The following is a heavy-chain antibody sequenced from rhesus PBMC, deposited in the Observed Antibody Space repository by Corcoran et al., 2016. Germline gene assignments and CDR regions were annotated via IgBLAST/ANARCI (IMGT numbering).Heavy chain of an antibody. CDR1: GGSVSDSYY. V-gene: IGHV4-160*01. CDR3: AREAGYSGGWFDC. D-gene: IGHD6-37*01. Sequence: QVQLQESGPGLVKPSETLSLTCTVSGGSVSDSYYWSWIRQPPGKGLEWMGRSDGGGEIINYNPSLKSRVTISRDTSKNQFSLKLSSVTAADTAVYYCAREAGYSGGWFDCWGQGVLVTVSS. J-gene: IGHJ4*01. CDR2: SDGGGEII.